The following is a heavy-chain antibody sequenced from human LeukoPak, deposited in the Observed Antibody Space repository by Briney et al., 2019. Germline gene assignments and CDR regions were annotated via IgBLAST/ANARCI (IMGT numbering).Heavy chain of an antibody. Sequence: PSETLSLTCTVSGGSISSSSYYWGWIRQPPGKGLEWIGSIYYSGSTYYNPSLKSRVTISVDTSKNQFSLKLSSVTAADTAVYYCARQSAQVITIFGVVSIDYYFDYWGQGTLVTVSS. CDR2: IYYSGST. CDR3: ARQSAQVITIFGVVSIDYYFDY. CDR1: GGSISSSSYY. D-gene: IGHD3-3*01. V-gene: IGHV4-39*01. J-gene: IGHJ4*02.